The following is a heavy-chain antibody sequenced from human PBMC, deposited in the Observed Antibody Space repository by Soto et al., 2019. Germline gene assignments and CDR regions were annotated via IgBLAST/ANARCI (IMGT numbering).Heavy chain of an antibody. CDR3: ATRNGGTYYYYYGMDV. Sequence: QVQLVESGGGVVQPGRSLRLSCAASGFTFSSYGMHWVRQAPGKGLEWVAVISYDGSNKYYADSVKGRFTISRDNSKNTMYLQMNSLRAEETAVDYCATRNGGTYYYYYGMDVWGQGTTVTVSS. V-gene: IGHV3-30*03. D-gene: IGHD1-1*01. CDR1: GFTFSSYG. J-gene: IGHJ6*02. CDR2: ISYDGSNK.